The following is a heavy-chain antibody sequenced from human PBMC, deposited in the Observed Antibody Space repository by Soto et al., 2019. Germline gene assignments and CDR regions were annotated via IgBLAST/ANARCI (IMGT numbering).Heavy chain of an antibody. CDR2: ISYAGSNK. D-gene: IGHD3-16*02. Sequence: QVQLVESGGGVVQPGRSLRLSCAASGFTFSDFGMHWVRQAPGKGLEWVAFISYAGSNKFHADSVKGRFTISRDNSKNTLYLQMNSLRAEDTAVYYCAKALGELSPESYDYWGQGTLGTVSS. CDR1: GFTFSDFG. V-gene: IGHV3-30*18. J-gene: IGHJ4*02. CDR3: AKALGELSPESYDY.